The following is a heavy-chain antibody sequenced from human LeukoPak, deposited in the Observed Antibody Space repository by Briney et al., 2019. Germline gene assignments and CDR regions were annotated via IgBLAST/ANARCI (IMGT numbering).Heavy chain of an antibody. Sequence: ASVKVSCKASGYTFTTYDINWVRQASGQGPEWMGWMNPNSGNTGYAQKFQDRVTMTRNTSISTAYMELSSLRSEDTAVYYCARWWWGRDYSNYESWLDPWGQGTLVTVSS. CDR3: ARWWWGRDYSNYESWLDP. CDR2: MNPNSGNT. V-gene: IGHV1-8*01. J-gene: IGHJ5*02. D-gene: IGHD4-11*01. CDR1: GYTFTTYD.